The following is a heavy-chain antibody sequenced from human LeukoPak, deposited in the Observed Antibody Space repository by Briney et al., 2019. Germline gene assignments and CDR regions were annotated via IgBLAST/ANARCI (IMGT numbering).Heavy chain of an antibody. J-gene: IGHJ4*02. V-gene: IGHV3-74*01. Sequence: PGGSLRLSCATSGFTFTTFWMHWVRQAPGKGLVWVSRINHDGSSTNYADSVKGRFTISRDNAKNTVYLQMSSLRAEDTAVYYCAKRDYWGQGTLVTVSS. CDR1: GFTFTTFW. CDR2: INHDGSST. CDR3: AKRDY.